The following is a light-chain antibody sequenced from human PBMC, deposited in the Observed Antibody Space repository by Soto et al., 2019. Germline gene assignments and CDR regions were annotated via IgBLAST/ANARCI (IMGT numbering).Light chain of an antibody. CDR2: EVS. J-gene: IGLJ1*01. CDR3: SSYAGSNNFV. CDR1: SSDVDNYNY. Sequence: QAVVTQPPSASGSPGQSVTISCTGTSSDVDNYNYVSWYRQHPGKAPKLMIYEVSKRPSGVPDRFSGSKSGNTASLTVSGLQAEDEADYYCSSYAGSNNFVFGTGTKVTVL. V-gene: IGLV2-8*01.